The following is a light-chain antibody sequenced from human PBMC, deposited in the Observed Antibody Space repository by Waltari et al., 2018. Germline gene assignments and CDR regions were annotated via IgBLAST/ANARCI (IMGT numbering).Light chain of an antibody. CDR3: QQFDTDVT. CDR1: HRINIW. J-gene: IGKJ2*01. V-gene: IGKV1-5*01. Sequence: IQVIQSPSTLSASVGDTVTISCRVSHRINIWLAWYQQKPGKAPKLLNKKAYTLEYGVPSRFSGSGSGTEFTLTIKSLQPDDFGTYFCQQFDTDVTFGQGTKVEI. CDR2: KAY.